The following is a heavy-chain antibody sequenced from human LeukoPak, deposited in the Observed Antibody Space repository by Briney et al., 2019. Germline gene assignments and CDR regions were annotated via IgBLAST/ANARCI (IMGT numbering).Heavy chain of an antibody. J-gene: IGHJ4*02. CDR1: GYTFTDYY. Sequence: ASVKVSCKASGYTFTDYYIHWVRQAPGQGLEWMGIISPSGGSSSYAQKFQGRVTMTRDKSTSTVYMELSRLRSEDTAVYYCARASEETGSDYWGQGTLVTVSS. CDR3: ARASEETGSDY. CDR2: ISPSGGSS. V-gene: IGHV1-46*01. D-gene: IGHD3-10*01.